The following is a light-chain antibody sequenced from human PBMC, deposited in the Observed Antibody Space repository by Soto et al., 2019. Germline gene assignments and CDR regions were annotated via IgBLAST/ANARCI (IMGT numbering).Light chain of an antibody. J-gene: IGKJ5*01. CDR2: DSS. CDR3: QQRSNWPIT. CDR1: QSVTIY. Sequence: EIVLTQSPATLSLSPGERATLSCRASQSVTIYLAWDQQNPGQPPRLLIYDSSNRATGIPARFSGSGSGKDFTLAISSLEPEDFAVYYCQQRSNWPITFGPGTRLDIK. V-gene: IGKV3-11*01.